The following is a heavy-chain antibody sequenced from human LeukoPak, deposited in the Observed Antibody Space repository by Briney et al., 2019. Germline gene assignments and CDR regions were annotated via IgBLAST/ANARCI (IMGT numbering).Heavy chain of an antibody. CDR2: INPNSGGT. J-gene: IGHJ5*02. Sequence: ASVKVSCKASGYTFTGYYMHWVRQAPGQGLEWMGWINPNSGGTNYAQKFQGRVTMTRDTSISTAYMELSRLRSDDTAVYYCARSYYDSSGYSPFDPWGQGTPVTVSS. D-gene: IGHD3-22*01. CDR1: GYTFTGYY. V-gene: IGHV1-2*02. CDR3: ARSYYDSSGYSPFDP.